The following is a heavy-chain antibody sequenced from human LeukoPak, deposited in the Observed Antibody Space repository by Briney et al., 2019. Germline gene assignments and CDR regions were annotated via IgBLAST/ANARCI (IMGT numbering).Heavy chain of an antibody. D-gene: IGHD5-18*01. V-gene: IGHV1-2*06. CDR3: ARESSYGYHYFDY. CDR1: GYTFTGYY. CDR2: INPNSGGT. Sequence: ASVKVSCRASGYTFTGYYMHWVRQAPGQGLGWMGRINPNSGGTNYAQKFQGRVTMTRDTSISTAYMELSRLRSDDTAVYYCARESSYGYHYFDYWGQGTLVTVSS. J-gene: IGHJ4*02.